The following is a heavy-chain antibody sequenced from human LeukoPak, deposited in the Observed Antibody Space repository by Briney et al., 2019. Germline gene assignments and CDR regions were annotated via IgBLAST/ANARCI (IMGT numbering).Heavy chain of an antibody. Sequence: SETLSLTCTVSGGSISSYYWSWIRQPAGRGLVWIGRIYSSGSTNYNPSLKSRVTMSVDTSKNQFSLKLRSVTAADTAMYYCARGNLGTVTTYWFDPWGQGTLVTVSS. CDR3: ARGNLGTVTTYWFDP. CDR2: IYSSGST. V-gene: IGHV4-4*07. J-gene: IGHJ5*02. D-gene: IGHD4-17*01. CDR1: GGSISSYY.